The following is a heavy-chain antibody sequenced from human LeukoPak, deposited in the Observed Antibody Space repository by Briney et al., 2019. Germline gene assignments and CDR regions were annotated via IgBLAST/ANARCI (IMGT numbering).Heavy chain of an antibody. CDR3: ARGGLAGGFDI. V-gene: IGHV4-59*01. CDR1: GGSISSYY. D-gene: IGHD6-19*01. Sequence: SETLSLTCTVSGGSISSYYWTWIRQPPGKGLDWTGYIHYSGSTNYNLSLKGRVTISVDTSKIKFSLKLTSVTAADTAVYYCARGGLAGGFDIWGQGTMVTVSS. CDR2: IHYSGST. J-gene: IGHJ3*02.